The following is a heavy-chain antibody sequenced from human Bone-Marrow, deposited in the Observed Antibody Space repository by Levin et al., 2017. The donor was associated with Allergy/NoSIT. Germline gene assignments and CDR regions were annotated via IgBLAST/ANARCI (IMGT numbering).Heavy chain of an antibody. V-gene: IGHV5-51*01. D-gene: IGHD3-22*01. Sequence: GESLKISCKASGYTFTNYWIGWVRQMPGKGLEWMGIMGPDNSDTRYSPSFEGQVTISADKVISTAYLQWSSLRASDIAIYDCVRLESSAEYYGFYWGPGTLVNVSA. J-gene: IGHJ4*01. CDR2: MGPDNSDT. CDR1: GYTFTNYW. CDR3: VRLESSAEYYGFY.